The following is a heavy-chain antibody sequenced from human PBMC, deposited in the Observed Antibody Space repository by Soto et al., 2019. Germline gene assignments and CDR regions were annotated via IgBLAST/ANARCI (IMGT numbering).Heavy chain of an antibody. J-gene: IGHJ4*02. CDR3: VQNPKWLRFDY. CDR2: IYWDGDK. CDR1: GFSLSTSGVG. V-gene: IGHV2-5*02. D-gene: IGHD5-12*01. Sequence: QITLKESGPTLVKPTQTLTLTCTFSGFSLSTSGVGVGWIRQPPGKALEWLALIYWDGDKRYSPSLKSRLTIIKDTSKNQVVLIMTNMDTVDTATYYCVQNPKWLRFDYWGQGTLVTVSS.